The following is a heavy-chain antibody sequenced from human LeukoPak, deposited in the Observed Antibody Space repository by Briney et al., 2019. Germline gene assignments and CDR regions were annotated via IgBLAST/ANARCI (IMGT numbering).Heavy chain of an antibody. CDR1: GYTFTSYD. V-gene: IGHV1-8*01. J-gene: IGHJ4*02. CDR3: ARGHWGSGQIDY. Sequence: ASVKVSCKASGYTFTSYDINWVRQATGQGVEWMGWMNPNSGNTGYAQKFQGRVTMTRNTSISTAYMELSSLRSEDTAVYYCARGHWGSGQIDYWGQGTLVTVSS. CDR2: MNPNSGNT. D-gene: IGHD6-19*01.